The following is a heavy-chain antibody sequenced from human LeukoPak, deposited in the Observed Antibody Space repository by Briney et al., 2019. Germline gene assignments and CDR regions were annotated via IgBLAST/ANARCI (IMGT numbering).Heavy chain of an antibody. D-gene: IGHD3-22*01. Sequence: ASVKVSCKASGYTFTSYGISWVRQAPGQGLEWMGWISAYNGNTNYAQKLQGRVTMTTDTSTSTAYMELRSLRSDDTAVYYCARDRTYYYDSSAPSGAFDIWGQGTMVTVSS. J-gene: IGHJ3*02. CDR2: ISAYNGNT. CDR3: ARDRTYYYDSSAPSGAFDI. CDR1: GYTFTSYG. V-gene: IGHV1-18*01.